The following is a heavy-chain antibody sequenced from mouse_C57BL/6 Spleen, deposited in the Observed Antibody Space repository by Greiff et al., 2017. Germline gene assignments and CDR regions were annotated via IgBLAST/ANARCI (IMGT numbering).Heavy chain of an antibody. Sequence: EVKVEESGPGLVKPSQSLSLTCSVTGYSITSGYYWNWIRQFPGHKLEWMGYISYDGSNNYNPSLKNRIAITRDTSKNQFCLKLNSVTTEDTATDYCARNYGSSYFDYWGQGTTLTVSS. CDR3: ARNYGSSYFDY. CDR2: ISYDGSN. V-gene: IGHV3-6*01. CDR1: GYSITSGYY. D-gene: IGHD1-1*01. J-gene: IGHJ2*01.